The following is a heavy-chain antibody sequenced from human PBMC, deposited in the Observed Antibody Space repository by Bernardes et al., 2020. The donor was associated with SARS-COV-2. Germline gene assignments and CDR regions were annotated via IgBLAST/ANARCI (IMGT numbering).Heavy chain of an antibody. V-gene: IGHV1-2*02. CDR2: INPNSGDT. Sequence: ASVKVSCKTSGYTFTDYYLHWVRQAPGQGLEWMGWINPNSGDTYYTPNLQGRVTMSRDTSISTAYMDLSGLRSDDTAVYYCASVTYSESYRHFDYWGQGTLVTVSS. CDR3: ASVTYSESYRHFDY. D-gene: IGHD1-26*01. J-gene: IGHJ4*02. CDR1: GYTFTDYY.